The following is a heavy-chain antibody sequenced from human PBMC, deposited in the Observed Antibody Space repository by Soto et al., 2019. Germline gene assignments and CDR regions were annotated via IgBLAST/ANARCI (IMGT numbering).Heavy chain of an antibody. CDR1: GGSISSYY. J-gene: IGHJ6*02. CDR3: ARGGWFGPRGYYYGMDV. Sequence: SETLSLTCTVSGGSISSYYWSWIRQPPGKGLEWIGYIYYSGSTNYNPSLKSRVTISVDTSKNQFSLKLSSVTAADTAAYYCARGGWFGPRGYYYGMDVWGQGTTVTVSS. V-gene: IGHV4-59*01. D-gene: IGHD3-10*01. CDR2: IYYSGST.